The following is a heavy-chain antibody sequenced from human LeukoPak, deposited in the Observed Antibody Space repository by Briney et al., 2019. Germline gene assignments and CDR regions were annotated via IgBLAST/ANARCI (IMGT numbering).Heavy chain of an antibody. CDR3: ASLDYYDSSGYLYY. Sequence: SETLSLTCTVSGGSISSYYWSWIRQPPGKGLEWIGYIYCSGSTNYNPSLKSRVTISIDTSKNQFSLKLSSVTAADTAVYYCASLDYYDSSGYLYYWGQGTLVTVSS. D-gene: IGHD3-22*01. CDR2: IYCSGST. CDR1: GGSISSYY. V-gene: IGHV4-59*01. J-gene: IGHJ4*02.